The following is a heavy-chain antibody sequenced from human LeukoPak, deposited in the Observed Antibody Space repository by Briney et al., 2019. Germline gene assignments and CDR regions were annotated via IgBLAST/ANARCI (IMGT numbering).Heavy chain of an antibody. J-gene: IGHJ3*02. V-gene: IGHV3-23*01. Sequence: GGSLRLSCAASGFTFSSYAMSWVRQAPGKGLEWVSAISGSGGSTPYADSVKGRFTISRDNSKNTLYLQMNSLRAEDTAVYYCAKDQDSYGYVTLGDIWGQGTMVTVSS. CDR1: GFTFSSYA. D-gene: IGHD5-18*01. CDR3: AKDQDSYGYVTLGDI. CDR2: ISGSGGST.